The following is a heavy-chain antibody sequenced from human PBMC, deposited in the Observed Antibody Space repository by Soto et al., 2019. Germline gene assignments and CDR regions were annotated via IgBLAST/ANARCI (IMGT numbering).Heavy chain of an antibody. D-gene: IGHD3-22*01. Sequence: QGQLVQSGAEVKKPGSSMKVSCKASGGTFNSYDINWVRQAPGQGLEWMGGIIPIVETPKYAQKFQGRVTITADESTNTVYMELSSLRSEDTAMYYCARLSRPNYYDTSGFFKDNWFDPWGQGTLVTVSS. CDR2: IIPIVETP. CDR3: ARLSRPNYYDTSGFFKDNWFDP. V-gene: IGHV1-69*01. CDR1: GGTFNSYD. J-gene: IGHJ5*02.